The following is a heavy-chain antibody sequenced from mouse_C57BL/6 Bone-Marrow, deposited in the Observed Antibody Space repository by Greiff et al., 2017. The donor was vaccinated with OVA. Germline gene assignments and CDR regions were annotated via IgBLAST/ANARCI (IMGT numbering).Heavy chain of an antibody. J-gene: IGHJ1*03. CDR1: GFTFSDYG. CDR3: ARAVVRYFDV. CDR2: ISSGSSTI. D-gene: IGHD1-1*01. Sequence: EVKLMESGGGLVKPGGSLKLSCAASGFTFSDYGMHWVRQAPEKGLEWVAYISSGSSTIYYADTVKGRFTISRDNAKNTLFLQMTSLRSEDTAMYYCARAVVRYFDVWGTGTTVTVSS. V-gene: IGHV5-17*01.